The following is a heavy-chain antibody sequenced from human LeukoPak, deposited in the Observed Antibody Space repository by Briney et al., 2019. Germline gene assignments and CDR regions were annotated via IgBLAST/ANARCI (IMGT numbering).Heavy chain of an antibody. CDR2: ISSDSGAR. D-gene: IGHD1-14*01. CDR3: ARAGRITYDAFDI. V-gene: IGHV3-48*01. Sequence: GGSLRLSCGASGLTFSTYSMNWVRQAPGKGLEWVSYISSDSGARYYADSVKGRFTISRDNAKNSLYLQMNSLRAEDTAVYYCARAGRITYDAFDIWGQGTMVTVSS. CDR1: GLTFSTYS. J-gene: IGHJ3*02.